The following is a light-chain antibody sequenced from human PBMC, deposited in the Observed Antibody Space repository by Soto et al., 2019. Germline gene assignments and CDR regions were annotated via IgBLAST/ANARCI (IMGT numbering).Light chain of an antibody. Sequence: EIVITQSPTTLSVSPGERATLSCLASQSVSTKLAWYQQKPGQAPRLLIFGASARATGIPARFSGSGSGTDFTLTISSLQSEDFAVYYCQQHNNWPWTFGQGSKVDIK. J-gene: IGKJ1*01. CDR1: QSVSTK. V-gene: IGKV3-15*01. CDR3: QQHNNWPWT. CDR2: GAS.